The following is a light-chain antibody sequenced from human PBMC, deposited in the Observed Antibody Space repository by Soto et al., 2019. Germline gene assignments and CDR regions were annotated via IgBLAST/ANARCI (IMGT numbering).Light chain of an antibody. V-gene: IGKV1-8*01. CDR2: AAS. Sequence: AISMTQSRSPFPAATGDRVTITCRASQGISSYLAWYQQKPGKAPKLLIYAASTLQSGVPSRFSGSGSGTDFTLTISCLQSEDFATYYCQQYYSYPLTFGGGTKVDIK. CDR1: QGISSY. J-gene: IGKJ4*01. CDR3: QQYYSYPLT.